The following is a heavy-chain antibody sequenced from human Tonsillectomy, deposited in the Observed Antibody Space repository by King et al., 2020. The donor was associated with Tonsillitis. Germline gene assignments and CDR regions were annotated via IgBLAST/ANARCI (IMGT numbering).Heavy chain of an antibody. J-gene: IGHJ3*01. CDR3: AITGAWCTSANCPTAFDV. D-gene: IGHD2-8*02. CDR1: VGSLRGSNYF. V-gene: IGHV4-39*01. Sequence: QLQESGPGLVKTSETLSLTCTVSVGSLRGSNYFLGWVCQAPGKGLDRNGKFYFRWGTYCNPSPTCRVTGSVDTSKNPFSLRLGSRTAADTAVYYCAITGAWCTSANCPTAFDVWGRGTMVTVSS. CDR2: FYFRWGT.